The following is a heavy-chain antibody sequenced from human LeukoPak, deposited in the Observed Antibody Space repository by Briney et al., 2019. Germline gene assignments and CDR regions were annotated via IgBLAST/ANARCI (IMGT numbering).Heavy chain of an antibody. V-gene: IGHV3-23*01. Sequence: PGGSLRLSCAASRFIFDNYGMTWVCQAPGKGLEWVSGISDDGYSTYCADSVKGRFTISRDNSKNTLYLHMSSLRVEDTAVFYCARVAPPLDDYIRGSFPYYFDYWGQGTPVTVSS. CDR3: ARVAPPLDDYIRGSFPYYFDY. CDR1: RFIFDNYG. D-gene: IGHD3-16*01. CDR2: ISDDGYST. J-gene: IGHJ4*02.